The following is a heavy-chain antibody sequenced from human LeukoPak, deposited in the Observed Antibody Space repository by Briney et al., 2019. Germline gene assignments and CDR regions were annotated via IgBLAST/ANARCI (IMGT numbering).Heavy chain of an antibody. D-gene: IGHD3-10*01. CDR2: ISSSSSYI. Sequence: GGSLRLSCAASGFTFSSYSMNWVRQAPGKGLEWDSSISSSSSYIYYADSVKGRFTISRDNAKNSLYLQMNSLRAEDTAVYYCARDFNHAGGVWGQGTTVTVSS. J-gene: IGHJ6*02. CDR3: ARDFNHAGGV. V-gene: IGHV3-21*01. CDR1: GFTFSSYS.